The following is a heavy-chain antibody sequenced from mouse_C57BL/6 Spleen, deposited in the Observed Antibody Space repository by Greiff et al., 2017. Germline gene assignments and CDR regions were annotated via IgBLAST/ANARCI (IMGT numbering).Heavy chain of an antibody. V-gene: IGHV1-5*01. CDR1: GYTFTSYW. Sequence: DVQLQQSGTVLARPGASVPMSCKTSGYTFTSYWMHWVNQRPGQGLAWIGAIYPGNSDTGDNQKFKGKAKLTAVTAASAAYMGLSSMTNEDAAVYDCTRKGNWVDYWGQGTTLTVSS. CDR3: TRKGNWVDY. CDR2: IYPGNSDT. D-gene: IGHD4-1*01. J-gene: IGHJ2*01.